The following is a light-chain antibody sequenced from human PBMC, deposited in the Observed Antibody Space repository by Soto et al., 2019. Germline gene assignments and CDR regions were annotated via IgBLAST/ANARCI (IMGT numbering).Light chain of an antibody. J-gene: IGLJ1*01. CDR1: SSDVGGYDY. Sequence: QSALTQPASVSGSPGQSITISCTGTSSDVGGYDYVSWYQQHPGKAPKFMIYGVSNRPSGVSNRFSGSKSGNTASLTISGLQAEDEADYYCSAYTSSTTPGVFGTGTKVTVL. CDR3: SAYTSSTTPGV. V-gene: IGLV2-14*01. CDR2: GVS.